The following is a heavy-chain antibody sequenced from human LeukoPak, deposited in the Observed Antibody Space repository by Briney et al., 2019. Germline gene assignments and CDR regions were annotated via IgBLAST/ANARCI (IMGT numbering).Heavy chain of an antibody. J-gene: IGHJ4*02. V-gene: IGHV3-33*01. CDR2: IWYDGSNK. CDR3: ARQRDTGFSMDY. Sequence: GGSLRLSCAASGFTFSSYGMHWVRQAPGKGLEWVAVIWYDGSNKYYADSVKGRFTISRDNSKNTLYLQMNSLRAEDTAVYYCARQRDTGFSMDYWGQGTLVTVSS. CDR1: GFTFSSYG. D-gene: IGHD2/OR15-2a*01.